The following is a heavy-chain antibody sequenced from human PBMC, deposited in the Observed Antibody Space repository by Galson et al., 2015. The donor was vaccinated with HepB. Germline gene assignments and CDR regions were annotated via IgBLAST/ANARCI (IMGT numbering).Heavy chain of an antibody. CDR3: ARPLTKVAGSPDAFDI. Sequence: SVKVSCKASGYTFTSYGISWVRQAPGQGLEWMGWISAYNGNTNYAQKLQGRVTMTIDTSTSTAYMELRSLRSDDTAVYYCARPLTKVAGSPDAFDIWGQGTMVTVSS. J-gene: IGHJ3*02. CDR2: ISAYNGNT. V-gene: IGHV1-18*01. D-gene: IGHD6-19*01. CDR1: GYTFTSYG.